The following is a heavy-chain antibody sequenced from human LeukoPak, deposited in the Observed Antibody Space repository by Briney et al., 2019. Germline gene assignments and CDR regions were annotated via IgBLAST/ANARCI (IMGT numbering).Heavy chain of an antibody. CDR1: GDSISNADYSN. CDR3: ARHRIPVTGNWFDP. D-gene: IGHD6-19*01. V-gene: IGHV4-39*01. J-gene: IGHJ5*02. CDR2: IYHTGST. Sequence: SETLSLTCTVSGDSISNADYSNWGWIRQPPGRGLEWVASIYHTGSTYYNPSLKSRVTISVDTSKNQFYLKLTSVTAADTAVFYCARHRIPVTGNWFDPWGQGTLVTVSS.